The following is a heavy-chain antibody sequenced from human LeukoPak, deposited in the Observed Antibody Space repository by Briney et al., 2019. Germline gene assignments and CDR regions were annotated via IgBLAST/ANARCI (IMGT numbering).Heavy chain of an antibody. J-gene: IGHJ1*01. Sequence: SETLSLTCAVYGGSFSGYYWSWIRQPPGKGLEWIGETNHSGSTNYNPSLKSRVTISVDTSKNQFSLKLSSVTAADTAVYYCARGLRMVYATRIIEYFQHWGQGTLVTVSS. CDR2: TNHSGST. D-gene: IGHD2-8*01. CDR3: ARGLRMVYATRIIEYFQH. V-gene: IGHV4-34*01. CDR1: GGSFSGYY.